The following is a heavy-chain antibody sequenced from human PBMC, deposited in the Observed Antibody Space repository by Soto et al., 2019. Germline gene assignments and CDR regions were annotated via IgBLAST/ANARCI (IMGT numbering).Heavy chain of an antibody. Sequence: SETLSLTCTVSGGSISSYYWSWIRQPPGKGLEYIGYIYYSGSTYYNPSLKSRLTISLDTSKNQFSLKLSSVTAADTAVYYCARDQGAMGTNYYFHYWGQGTLVTVSS. V-gene: IGHV4-59*12. CDR3: ARDQGAMGTNYYFHY. CDR2: IYYSGST. D-gene: IGHD5-18*01. CDR1: GGSISSYY. J-gene: IGHJ4*02.